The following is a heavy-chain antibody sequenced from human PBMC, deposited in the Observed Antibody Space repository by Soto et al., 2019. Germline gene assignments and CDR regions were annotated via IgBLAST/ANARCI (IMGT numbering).Heavy chain of an antibody. Sequence: ASVKVSCKASGYTFTSYDINWVRQATGQGLEWMGWMNPNSGNTGYAQKFQGRVTMTRNTSISTAYMELSSLRSEDTAVYYCARTGITIFGVVIHNWFAPWGQGTLVTVSS. D-gene: IGHD3-3*01. J-gene: IGHJ5*02. CDR1: GYTFTSYD. CDR2: MNPNSGNT. V-gene: IGHV1-8*01. CDR3: ARTGITIFGVVIHNWFAP.